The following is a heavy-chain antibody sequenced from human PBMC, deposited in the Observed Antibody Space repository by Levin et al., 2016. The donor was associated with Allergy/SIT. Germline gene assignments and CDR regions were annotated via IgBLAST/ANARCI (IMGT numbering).Heavy chain of an antibody. J-gene: IGHJ5*02. CDR3: ARDQRVTGSYPYNWFDP. D-gene: IGHD3-10*01. CDR2: IYYSGST. V-gene: IGHV4-31*03. Sequence: LRLSCTVSGGSISSGGYYWSWIRQHPGKGLEWIGYIYYSGSTYYNPSLKSRVTISVDTSKNQFSLKLSSVTAADTAVYYCARDQRVTGSYPYNWFDPWGQGTLVTVSS. CDR1: GGSISSGGYY.